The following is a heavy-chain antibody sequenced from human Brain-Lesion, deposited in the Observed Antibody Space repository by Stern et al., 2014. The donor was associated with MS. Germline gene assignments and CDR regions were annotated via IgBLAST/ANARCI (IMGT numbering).Heavy chain of an antibody. Sequence: VQLVESGGGLVQPGGSLRLSCAASGFTFNSYAMSWVRQAPGKGLEWVSSIIGSGVGTYYAHSVKGRFTISRDNSKNTLYLQMNSLRAEDTAVYYCAKGTYYDIWTGISAYPDLDYWGQGTLITVSS. CDR1: GFTFNSYA. J-gene: IGHJ4*02. D-gene: IGHD3-9*01. CDR2: IIGSGVGT. V-gene: IGHV3-23*04. CDR3: AKGTYYDIWTGISAYPDLDY.